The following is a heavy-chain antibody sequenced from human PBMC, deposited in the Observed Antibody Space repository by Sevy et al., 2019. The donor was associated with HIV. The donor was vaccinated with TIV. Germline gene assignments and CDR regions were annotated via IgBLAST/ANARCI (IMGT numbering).Heavy chain of an antibody. D-gene: IGHD6-19*01. CDR1: GFTFRSYD. CDR2: INTGGNS. J-gene: IGHJ3*02. CDR3: ARAGGSSGWFAFDI. Sequence: GGSLRLSCAASGFTFRSYDMHWVRQITGKGLEWVSSINTGGNSYYPDSVRGRFAMSRENAKNSLYLQMNSLGVGDTAIYYCARAGGSSGWFAFDIWCQGTVVTVSS. V-gene: IGHV3-13*01.